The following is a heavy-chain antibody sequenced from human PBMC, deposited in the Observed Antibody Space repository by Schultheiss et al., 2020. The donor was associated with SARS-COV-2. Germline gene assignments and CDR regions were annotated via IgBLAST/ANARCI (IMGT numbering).Heavy chain of an antibody. CDR1: GGSISSSSYY. CDR2: INHSGST. Sequence: SETLSLTCTVSGGSISSSSYYWSWIRQPPGKGLEWIGEINHSGSTNYNPSLKSRVTISVDTSKNQFSLKLSSVTAADTAVYYCARHEPATTVTTPKEDWGQGTLVTVSS. CDR3: ARHEPATTVTTPKED. V-gene: IGHV4-39*01. J-gene: IGHJ4*02. D-gene: IGHD4-17*01.